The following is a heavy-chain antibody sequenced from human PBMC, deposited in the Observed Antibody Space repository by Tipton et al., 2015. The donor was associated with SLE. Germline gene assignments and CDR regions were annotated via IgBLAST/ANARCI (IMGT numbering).Heavy chain of an antibody. CDR3: ARQGYSSSQRDY. V-gene: IGHV4-61*02. J-gene: IGHJ4*02. D-gene: IGHD6-13*01. CDR1: GGSISSGSYY. Sequence: TLSLTCTVSGGSISSGSYYWSWIRQPAGKGLEWIGRIYTSGSTNYNPSLKSRVTISVDTSKNQFSLKLSSVTAADTAVYYCARQGYSSSQRDYWGQGTLVTVSS. CDR2: IYTSGST.